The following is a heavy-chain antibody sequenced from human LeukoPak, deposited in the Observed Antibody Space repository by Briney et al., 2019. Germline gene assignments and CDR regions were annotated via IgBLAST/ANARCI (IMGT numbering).Heavy chain of an antibody. CDR1: GYTFTSYY. Sequence: GASVKVSCKASGYTFTSYYMHWVRQAPGQGLEWMGIINPSGGSTSYAQKFQGRVTMTRDTSTSTVYMELSSLRSEDTAVYYCARAFSEGYCSSTSCSSFDYWGQGTLVTVSS. CDR2: INPSGGST. CDR3: ARAFSEGYCSSTSCSSFDY. V-gene: IGHV1-46*01. J-gene: IGHJ4*02. D-gene: IGHD2-2*01.